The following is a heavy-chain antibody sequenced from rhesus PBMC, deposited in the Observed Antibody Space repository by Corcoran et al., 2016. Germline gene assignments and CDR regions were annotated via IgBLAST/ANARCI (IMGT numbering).Heavy chain of an antibody. CDR2: IGGSSGNT. CDR1: GGSLSSSNW. CDR3: ARRGSGWYNSLDV. D-gene: IGHD6-31*01. V-gene: IGHV4-65*02. J-gene: IGHJ5-2*02. Sequence: QVQLQESGPGLVKPSETLSLTCAVSGGSLSSSNWWSLFRQPPGQGLDWIGNIGGSSGNTYYNPSLKSRVTISKDTSKNQFSLKLSSVTAADTAVYYCARRGSGWYNSLDVWGRGVLVTVSS.